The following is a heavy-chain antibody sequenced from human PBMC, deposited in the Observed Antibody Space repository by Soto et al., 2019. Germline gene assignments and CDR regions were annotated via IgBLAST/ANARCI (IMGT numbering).Heavy chain of an antibody. CDR1: VGTFSSYA. Sequence: SVKVSCKASVGTFSSYAISWVRQAPGQGLEWMGGIIPIFGTANYAQKFQGRVTITADESTSTAYMELSSLRSEDTAVYYCARDLIGQWLVPHVSRRYGMDVWGQGTTVTVSS. V-gene: IGHV1-69*13. CDR2: IIPIFGTA. D-gene: IGHD6-19*01. CDR3: ARDLIGQWLVPHVSRRYGMDV. J-gene: IGHJ6*02.